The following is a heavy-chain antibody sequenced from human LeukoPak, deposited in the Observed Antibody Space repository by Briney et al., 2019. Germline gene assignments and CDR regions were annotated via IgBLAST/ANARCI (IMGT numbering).Heavy chain of an antibody. J-gene: IGHJ5*02. D-gene: IGHD3-3*01. CDR2: IQQDGSER. Sequence: GGSLRLSCAATGFTFSSYWMSWVRQAPGKGLEWVANIQQDGSERHYVDSVKGRFTISRDNAKNSLYLQMNSLRAEDTAVYYCATLDYDFWSGYYPNWFDPWGQGTLVTVSS. V-gene: IGHV3-7*01. CDR3: ATLDYDFWSGYYPNWFDP. CDR1: GFTFSSYW.